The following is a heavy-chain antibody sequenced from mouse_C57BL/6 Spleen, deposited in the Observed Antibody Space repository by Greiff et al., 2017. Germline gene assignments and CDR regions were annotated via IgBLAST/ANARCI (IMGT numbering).Heavy chain of an antibody. V-gene: IGHV1-72*01. CDR1: GYTFTSYW. CDR2: IDPNSGGT. CDR3: ASPHYYGSSYWYFDV. J-gene: IGHJ1*03. D-gene: IGHD1-1*01. Sequence: QVQLKQPGAELVKPGASVKLSCKASGYTFTSYWMHWVKQRPGRGLEWIGRIDPNSGGTKYNEKFKSKATLTVDKPSSTAYMQLSSLTSEDSAVYYCASPHYYGSSYWYFDVWGTGTTVTVSS.